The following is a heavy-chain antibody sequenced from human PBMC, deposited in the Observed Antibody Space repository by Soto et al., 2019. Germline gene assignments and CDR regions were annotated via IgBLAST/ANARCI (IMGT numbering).Heavy chain of an antibody. D-gene: IGHD6-6*01. CDR1: GFTFSSYA. CDR3: AKSIVYSTSAPLY. Sequence: EVQLLESGGGLVQPGGSLRLSCAASGFTFSSYAMSWVRQAPGKGLEWVSAISGSGGSTYYADSVKGRFTISRDNSKNTLYLQMNSMRAEDTAVYYCAKSIVYSTSAPLYWGQGKLVTGSS. J-gene: IGHJ4*02. V-gene: IGHV3-23*01. CDR2: ISGSGGST.